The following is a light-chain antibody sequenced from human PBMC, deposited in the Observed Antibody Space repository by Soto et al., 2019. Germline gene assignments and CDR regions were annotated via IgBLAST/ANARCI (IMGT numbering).Light chain of an antibody. J-gene: IGLJ1*01. CDR3: CSYAGSGTNV. CDR2: DVT. Sequence: QAVLAQPASVSVSPGQSVTISCTGTSSNVGNFNVVSWYQQHPGKAPKVIIYDVTERPSGVSNRFSGSKSGNTASLTISGLQAEDEADYYCCSYAGSGTNVFGTGTKVTVL. V-gene: IGLV2-23*02. CDR1: SSNVGNFNV.